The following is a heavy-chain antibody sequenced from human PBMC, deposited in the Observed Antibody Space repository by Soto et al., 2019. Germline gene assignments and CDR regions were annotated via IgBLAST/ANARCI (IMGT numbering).Heavy chain of an antibody. D-gene: IGHD5-18*01. Sequence: SVKVSCKASGGTFSSYAISWVRQAPGQGLEWMGGIIPIFGTANYAQKFQGRVTITADKSTSTAYMELSSLRSEDTAVYYCARERGYSYGTDLDYWGQGTLVTVSS. CDR3: ARERGYSYGTDLDY. V-gene: IGHV1-69*06. CDR2: IIPIFGTA. CDR1: GGTFSSYA. J-gene: IGHJ4*02.